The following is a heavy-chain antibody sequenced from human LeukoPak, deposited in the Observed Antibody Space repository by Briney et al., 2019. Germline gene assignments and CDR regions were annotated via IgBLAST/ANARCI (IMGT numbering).Heavy chain of an antibody. CDR3: AREADYDILTGSSWFDP. D-gene: IGHD3-9*01. Sequence: SETLSLTCAVYGGSFSGYYWSWIRQPPGKGLEWIGEINHSGSTNHNPSLKSRVTISVDTSKNQFSLKLSSVTAADTAVYYCAREADYDILTGSSWFDPWGQGTLVTVSS. J-gene: IGHJ5*02. V-gene: IGHV4-34*01. CDR1: GGSFSGYY. CDR2: INHSGST.